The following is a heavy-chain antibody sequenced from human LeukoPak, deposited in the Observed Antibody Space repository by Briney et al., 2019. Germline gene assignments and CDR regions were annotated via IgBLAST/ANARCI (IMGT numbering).Heavy chain of an antibody. J-gene: IGHJ2*01. Sequence: SVKVSCKASGGTFSSYAISWVRQAPGQGLEWMGGIIPIFGRANYAQKFQGRVTITADKSTSTAYMELSSLRSEDTAVYYCARPPRYCSSTSCYDDWYFDLWGRGTLVTVSS. CDR2: IIPIFGRA. CDR1: GGTFSSYA. V-gene: IGHV1-69*06. CDR3: ARPPRYCSSTSCYDDWYFDL. D-gene: IGHD2-2*01.